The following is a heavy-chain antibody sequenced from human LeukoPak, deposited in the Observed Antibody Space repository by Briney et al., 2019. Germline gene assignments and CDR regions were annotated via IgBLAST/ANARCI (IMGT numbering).Heavy chain of an antibody. Sequence: PGGSLRLSCAASGFTFSSYAMSWVRQAPGKGLEWVSAISGSGGSTYYADSVKGRFTIPRDNSKNTLYLQMNSLRAEDTAVYYCAKDAGYCGGDCYWYNWFDPWGQGTLVTVSS. CDR1: GFTFSSYA. J-gene: IGHJ5*02. V-gene: IGHV3-23*01. CDR3: AKDAGYCGGDCYWYNWFDP. CDR2: ISGSGGST. D-gene: IGHD2-21*02.